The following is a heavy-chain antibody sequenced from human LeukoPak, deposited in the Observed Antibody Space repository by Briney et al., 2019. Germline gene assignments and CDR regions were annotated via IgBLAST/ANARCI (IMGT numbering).Heavy chain of an antibody. J-gene: IGHJ6*03. D-gene: IGHD5-18*01. CDR1: GYTFTSYY. V-gene: IGHV1-46*01. CDR3: ARCGALYSYGYYYYYYMDV. Sequence: GASVKVSCKASGYTFTSYYMHWVRQAPGQGLEWMGIINPSGGSTSYAQKFQGRVTITADKSTSTAYMELSSLRSEDTAVYYCARCGALYSYGYYYYYYMDVWGKGTTVTVSS. CDR2: INPSGGST.